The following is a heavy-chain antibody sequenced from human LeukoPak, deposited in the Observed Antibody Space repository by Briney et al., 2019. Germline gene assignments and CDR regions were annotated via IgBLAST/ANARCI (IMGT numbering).Heavy chain of an antibody. Sequence: GGSLRLSCAASGFAFSSYAMSWVRQAPGKGLEWVSGIGASGDSTYYADSVKGRFTISRDNSKNTLYLQMNSLRAEDTAIYYCAKNGDRGAYCTGGTCYPYFYYYMDVWGKGTTVTI. D-gene: IGHD2-15*01. V-gene: IGHV3-23*01. CDR1: GFAFSSYA. J-gene: IGHJ6*03. CDR2: IGASGDST. CDR3: AKNGDRGAYCTGGTCYPYFYYYMDV.